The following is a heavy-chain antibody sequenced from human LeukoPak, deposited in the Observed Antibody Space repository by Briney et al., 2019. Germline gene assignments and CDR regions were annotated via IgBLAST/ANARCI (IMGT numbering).Heavy chain of an antibody. CDR2: IRGKTYGGTA. V-gene: IGHV3-49*04. CDR3: TRDRPYYLDRGSHSGLHYYYMDV. Sequence: GGSLRLSCTASGFAFGDYAMSWVRQAPGKGLEWVCLIRGKTYGGTAEYAASVKGRFTISRDDSKSIAYLQMNSLNTEDTAVYYCTRDRPYYLDRGSHSGLHYYYMDVWGKGTTVTVSS. J-gene: IGHJ6*03. D-gene: IGHD2-15*01. CDR1: GFAFGDYA.